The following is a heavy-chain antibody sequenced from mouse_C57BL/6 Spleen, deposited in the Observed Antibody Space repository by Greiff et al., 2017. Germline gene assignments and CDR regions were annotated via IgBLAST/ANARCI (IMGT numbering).Heavy chain of an antibody. CDR3: TRRNYDWLFDY. CDR1: GFTFSSYA. Sequence: EVQGVDSGAGLVKPGGSLKLSCAASGFTFSSYAMSWVRQTPEKRLEWVAYISSGGDYIYYADTVKGRFTISRDNARNTLYLQMSSLKSEDTAMYYCTRRNYDWLFDYWGQGTTLTVSS. CDR2: ISSGGDYI. V-gene: IGHV5-9-1*02. J-gene: IGHJ2*01. D-gene: IGHD1-1*01.